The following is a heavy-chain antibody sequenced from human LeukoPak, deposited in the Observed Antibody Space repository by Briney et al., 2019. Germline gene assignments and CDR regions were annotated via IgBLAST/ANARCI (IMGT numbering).Heavy chain of an antibody. CDR2: LYSGGNT. Sequence: GGSLRLSCAVSGFSVSNNYMNWVRQAPGKGLEWVSVLYSGGNTYYADSVKGRFTISRDNSKNTLYLQMNSLRAEDTAVYYCARGSEYSDYWGQGTLVTVSS. J-gene: IGHJ4*02. D-gene: IGHD2/OR15-2a*01. CDR1: GFSVSNNY. CDR3: ARGSEYSDY. V-gene: IGHV3-53*01.